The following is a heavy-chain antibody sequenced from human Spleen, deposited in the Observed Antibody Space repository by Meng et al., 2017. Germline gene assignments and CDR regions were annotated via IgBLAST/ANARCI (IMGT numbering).Heavy chain of an antibody. Sequence: SQTLSLTCAVYGGSFSGYYWSWIRQPPGKGLEWIGEINHSGSTNYNPSLKSRVTISVDTSKNQFSLKLSSVTAADTAVYYCARVPNMVRGVINLWGQGTLVTV. CDR3: ARVPNMVRGVINL. CDR1: GGSFSGYY. D-gene: IGHD3-10*01. CDR2: INHSGST. J-gene: IGHJ4*02. V-gene: IGHV4-34*01.